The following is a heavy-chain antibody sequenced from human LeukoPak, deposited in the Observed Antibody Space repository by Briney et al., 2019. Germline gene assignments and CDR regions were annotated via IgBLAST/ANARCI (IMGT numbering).Heavy chain of an antibody. V-gene: IGHV1-8*01. D-gene: IGHD6-13*01. CDR1: GYTFTSYD. CDR3: ARDGGIADTGYYYYMDV. J-gene: IGHJ6*03. Sequence: ASVKVSCKASGYTFTSYDINWARQATGQGLEWMGWMNPNSGNTGYAQKFQGRVTMTRNTSISTAYMELSSLRSEDTAVYYCARDGGIADTGYYYYMDVWGKGTTVTVSS. CDR2: MNPNSGNT.